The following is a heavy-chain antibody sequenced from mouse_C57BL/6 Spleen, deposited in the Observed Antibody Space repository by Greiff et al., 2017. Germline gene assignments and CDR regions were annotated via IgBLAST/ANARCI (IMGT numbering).Heavy chain of an antibody. CDR2: IRNKANNHAT. J-gene: IGHJ2*01. D-gene: IGHD1-1*01. CDR1: GFTFSDAW. Sequence: EVKLVESGGGLVQPGGSMKLSCAASGFTFSDAWMDWVRQSPEKGLEWVAEIRNKANNHATYYAESVKGRFTISRDDSKSSVYLQMNSLRAEDTGIYYCTRSTVVEDDFDYWGQGTTLTVSS. CDR3: TRSTVVEDDFDY. V-gene: IGHV6-6*01.